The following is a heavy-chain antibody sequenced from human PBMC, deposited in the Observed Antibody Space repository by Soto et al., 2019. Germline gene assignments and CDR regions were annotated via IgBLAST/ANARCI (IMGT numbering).Heavy chain of an antibody. J-gene: IGHJ3*02. CDR2: ISPHNDRT. D-gene: IGHD6-19*01. Sequence: ASVKVSCKTSGYKFTSYGISWVRQAPGQGLEWMGWISPHNDRTKYARRFQDRVTMTTETPTSTVYMELGSLRSDDTAVYYCARDLYYSSGRYFDHDAFDIWGQGTVVTVSS. CDR3: ARDLYYSSGRYFDHDAFDI. CDR1: GYKFTSYG. V-gene: IGHV1-18*01.